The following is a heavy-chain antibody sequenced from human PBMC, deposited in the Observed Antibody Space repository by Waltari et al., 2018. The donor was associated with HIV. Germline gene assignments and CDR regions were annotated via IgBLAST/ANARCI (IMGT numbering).Heavy chain of an antibody. Sequence: QVQLLQSGAEVKKPGASVQVSCKASGYTFTAYYIHWVRQAPGQALEWMGWGDHNTGDTNYAQKCQGRVAMARDASIRTVSMERSRLRSDDTAVYYCVRQMTFYDAFGMWGQGTLVTVSA. CDR3: VRQMTFYDAFGM. CDR2: GDHNTGDT. CDR1: GYTFTAYY. V-gene: IGHV1-2*02. J-gene: IGHJ3*02.